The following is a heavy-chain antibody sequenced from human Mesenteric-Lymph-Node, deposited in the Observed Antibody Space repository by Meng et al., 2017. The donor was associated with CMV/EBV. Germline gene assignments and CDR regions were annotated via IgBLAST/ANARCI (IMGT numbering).Heavy chain of an antibody. CDR1: GFNFDDYA. V-gene: IGHV3-9*01. CDR2: ITWNSGRK. J-gene: IGHJ6*02. D-gene: IGHD1-7*01. Sequence: GGSLRLSCAVSGFNFDDYAMHWVRQVPGKGLEWVSSITWNSGRKEYVDSVEGRFTSSRDNAKNSLYLQMNGLRAEDTALYYCAKDISPVGGTTGFHGMDVWGQGTTVTVSS. CDR3: AKDISPVGGTTGFHGMDV.